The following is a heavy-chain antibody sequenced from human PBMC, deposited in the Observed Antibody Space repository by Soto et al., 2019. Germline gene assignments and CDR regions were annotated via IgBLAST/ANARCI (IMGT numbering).Heavy chain of an antibody. V-gene: IGHV3-15*01. CDR2: IKSKTDGGST. D-gene: IGHD3-3*01. CDR1: GFTFSNAW. Sequence: EVQLVESGGGLVKPGGSLRLSCAASGFTFSNAWMSWVRQAPGKGLEWVGRIKSKTDGGSTDYAAPVKGRFTISRDDSRNTLYLQMNSLKTEDTAVYYCTTQYYDFWSGYSPPNRDWGQGTLVTLSS. CDR3: TTQYYDFWSGYSPPNRD. J-gene: IGHJ4*02.